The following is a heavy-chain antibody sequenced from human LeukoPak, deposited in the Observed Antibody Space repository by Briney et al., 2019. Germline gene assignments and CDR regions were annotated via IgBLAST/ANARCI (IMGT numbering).Heavy chain of an antibody. CDR1: GYTFTSYD. CDR3: ARAGQSDAFDI. Sequence: ASVKVSCKASGYTFTSYDIHWVRQATGQGLEWMGWMNPNSGNTGYAQKFQGRVTMTRNTSISTAYMELSSPRSEDTAVYYCARAGQSDAFDIWGQGTMVTVSS. D-gene: IGHD6-19*01. V-gene: IGHV1-8*01. CDR2: MNPNSGNT. J-gene: IGHJ3*02.